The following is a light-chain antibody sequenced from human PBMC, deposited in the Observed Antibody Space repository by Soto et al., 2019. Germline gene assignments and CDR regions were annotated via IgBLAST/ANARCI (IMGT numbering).Light chain of an antibody. Sequence: QSALTQPASVSGSPGQSITISCTGTSSDVGAYNYVSWYQQHPGKAPKLMISEVTDWPSGVSNRFSGSKSGNTASLTISGLQAEDEADYYCNSYTTSSTYVFGTGTKLTVL. CDR2: EVT. V-gene: IGLV2-14*01. CDR3: NSYTTSSTYV. J-gene: IGLJ1*01. CDR1: SSDVGAYNY.